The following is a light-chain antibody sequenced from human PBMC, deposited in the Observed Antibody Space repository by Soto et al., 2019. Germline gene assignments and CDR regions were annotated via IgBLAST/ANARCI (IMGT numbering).Light chain of an antibody. CDR2: GAS. V-gene: IGKV3-20*01. CDR3: HQYAASPLT. J-gene: IGKJ4*01. Sequence: EIVLTQSPGTLSLSPGESTTLSCRASQSVGRNFLAWYQQKPGRAPRLLIHGASYRATGVPDRFSGSASETAFTLTISRLEPEDFAVYYCHQYAASPLTFGGGTKVEIK. CDR1: QSVGRNF.